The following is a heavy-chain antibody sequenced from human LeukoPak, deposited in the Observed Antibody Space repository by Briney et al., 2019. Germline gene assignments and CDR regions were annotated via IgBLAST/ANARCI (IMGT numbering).Heavy chain of an antibody. CDR2: ISDSGGST. CDR3: AKRGVVIRVILVGCHKEAYYFES. J-gene: IGHJ4*02. CDR1: VFTLSNYA. Sequence: PGGSLRLSCAAAVFTLSNYAMSWVRQAPGQGLEWVSTISDSGGSTYYADSVKGRFTISRDNPKNTLYLQMNSLRAEDTAVYFCAKRGVVIRVILVGCHKEAYYFESWGQGVLVAVSS. D-gene: IGHD3-22*01. V-gene: IGHV3-23*01.